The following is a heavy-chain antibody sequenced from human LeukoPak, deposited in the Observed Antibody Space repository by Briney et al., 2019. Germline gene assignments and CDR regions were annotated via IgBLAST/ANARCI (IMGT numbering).Heavy chain of an antibody. CDR1: GYTLTELS. D-gene: IGHD5-24*01. CDR3: ATDLLWDGYKGYFDY. Sequence: ASVKVSCKVSGYTLTELSMHWVRQAPGKGLEWMGGFDPEDGETIYAQKFQGRVTMTEDTSTDTAYMELSSLRSEDTAVYYCATDLLWDGYKGYFDYWGQGTLVAVSS. CDR2: FDPEDGET. V-gene: IGHV1-24*01. J-gene: IGHJ4*02.